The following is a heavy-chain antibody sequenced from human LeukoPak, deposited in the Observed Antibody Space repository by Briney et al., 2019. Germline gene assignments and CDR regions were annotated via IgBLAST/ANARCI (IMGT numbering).Heavy chain of an antibody. J-gene: IGHJ5*02. Sequence: SETLSLTCTVSGGSISSYYWSWIRQPPGKGLEWIGYIYYSGSTNYNPSLKSRVTISVDTSKNQFSLKLSSVTAADTAVYYCARGAAGGYCSSTSCYNWFDPWGQGTLATVSS. D-gene: IGHD2-2*01. CDR2: IYYSGST. CDR1: GGSISSYY. V-gene: IGHV4-59*01. CDR3: ARGAAGGYCSSTSCYNWFDP.